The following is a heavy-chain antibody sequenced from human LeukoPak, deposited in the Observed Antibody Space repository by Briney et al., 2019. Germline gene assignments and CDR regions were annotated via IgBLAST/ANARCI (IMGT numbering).Heavy chain of an antibody. J-gene: IGHJ6*03. D-gene: IGHD2-2*01. Sequence: ASVKLSCKVSGGTFSSHAIRGVRQPPGQGLEWMGGITPIFGTANYAQEFEGGLTITADESTSTAYMELSSLGSEDTAVYYCPRVPPGGIVVVPAAIGDYYYYYYMDVWGKGTTVTVSS. CDR1: GGTFSSHA. CDR3: PRVPPGGIVVVPAAIGDYYYYYYMDV. CDR2: ITPIFGTA. V-gene: IGHV1-69*13.